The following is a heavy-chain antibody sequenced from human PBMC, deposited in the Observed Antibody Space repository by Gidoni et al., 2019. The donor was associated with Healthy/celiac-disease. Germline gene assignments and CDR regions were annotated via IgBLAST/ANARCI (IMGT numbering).Heavy chain of an antibody. CDR2: IYYSGST. D-gene: IGHD4-4*01. CDR1: CGSISRGGSY. CDR3: ARRGMEEGEVTTKGPYYFDY. V-gene: IGHV4-31*03. Sequence: QVQLHESGPGLVKPSQTLSLPCPVSCGSISRGGSYCSWIRQHPGKGLEWIGYIYYSGSTYYNPSVKSRVTISVDTSKNQFSLKLSYVTAADTAVYYCARRGMEEGEVTTKGPYYFDYWGQGTLVTVSS. J-gene: IGHJ4*02.